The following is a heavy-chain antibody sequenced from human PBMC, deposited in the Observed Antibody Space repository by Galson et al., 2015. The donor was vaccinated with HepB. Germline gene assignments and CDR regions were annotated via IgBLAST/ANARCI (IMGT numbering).Heavy chain of an antibody. CDR1: GGTFNSYT. CDR3: GRLHSITKDPHIDS. J-gene: IGHJ4*02. V-gene: IGHV1-69*02. CDR2: IVPMSGVT. D-gene: IGHD3-3*02. Sequence: SVKVSCKASGGTFNSYTVTWVRQAPGQGLEWMGRIVPMSGVTYYAQKFLGRVTISADRSASTMYMEVRSLRYEDSAIYYCGRLHSITKDPHIDSWGQGTLVSVSS.